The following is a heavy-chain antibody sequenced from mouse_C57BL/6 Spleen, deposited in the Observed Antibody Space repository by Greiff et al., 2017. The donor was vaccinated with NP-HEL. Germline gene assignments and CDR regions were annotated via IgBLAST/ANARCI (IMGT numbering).Heavy chain of an antibody. V-gene: IGHV14-2*01. J-gene: IGHJ1*03. D-gene: IGHD2-3*01. CDR2: IDPEDGET. Sequence: VQLKESGAELVKPGASVKLSCTASGFNIKDYYMHWVKQRTEQGLEWIGRIDPEDGETKYAPKFQGKATITADTSSNTAYLQRSSLTSEDTAVYYCARRGAYDGYWYFDVWGTGTTVTVSS. CDR3: ARRGAYDGYWYFDV. CDR1: GFNIKDYY.